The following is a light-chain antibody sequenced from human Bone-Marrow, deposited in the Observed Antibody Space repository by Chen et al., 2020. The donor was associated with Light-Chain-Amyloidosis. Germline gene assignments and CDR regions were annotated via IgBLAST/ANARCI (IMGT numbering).Light chain of an antibody. J-gene: IGLJ3*02. V-gene: IGLV3-21*02. CDR1: NIGSTS. Sequence: SYVLTQPSSVSVAPGPTAPIACGGNNIGSTSVHWYQQTPGQGPLLVVYDDSDRPSGIPERLSGANSGNTATLTIGRVEAGDEADYYCQVWDRSSDRPVFGGGTKLTVL. CDR3: QVWDRSSDRPV. CDR2: DDS.